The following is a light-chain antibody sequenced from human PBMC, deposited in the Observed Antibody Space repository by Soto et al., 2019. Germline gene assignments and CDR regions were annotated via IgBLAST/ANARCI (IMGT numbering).Light chain of an antibody. CDR1: QSINTY. J-gene: IGKJ1*01. CDR2: GAS. Sequence: EIQITPSPTPLSSSVGDRVTITCRAGQSINTYLNWYQQKPGKAPKLLIFGASTLQTGVPSRFSGSGSGTDFTLTISSLQPEDFATYYCQQGYSTPWTFGQGTKVDIK. V-gene: IGKV1-39*01. CDR3: QQGYSTPWT.